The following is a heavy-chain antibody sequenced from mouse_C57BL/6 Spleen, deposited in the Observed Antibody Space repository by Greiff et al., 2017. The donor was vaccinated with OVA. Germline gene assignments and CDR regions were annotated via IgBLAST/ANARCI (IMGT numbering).Heavy chain of an antibody. Sequence: VKLVESGAELVRPGASVTLSCKASGYTFTDYEMHWVKQTPVHGLEWIGAIDPETGGTAYNQKFKGKAILTADKSSSTAYMELRSLTSEDSAVYYCIYYDPYYYAMDYWGQGTSGTVSS. CDR3: IYYDPYYYAMDY. J-gene: IGHJ4*01. CDR1: GYTFTDYE. D-gene: IGHD2-4*01. CDR2: IDPETGGT. V-gene: IGHV1-15*01.